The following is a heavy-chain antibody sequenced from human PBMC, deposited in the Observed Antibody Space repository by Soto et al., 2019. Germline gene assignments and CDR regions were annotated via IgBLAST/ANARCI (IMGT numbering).Heavy chain of an antibody. Sequence: SETLSLTCTVSGGSISSSYWSWIRQSPGKGLEWIGYMYYGRSANYNPSLKSRVTMSVDTSKNQCSLTLSSMTAADTAVYYCALRSMAVVPEYWGQGTLVTVSS. CDR1: GGSISSSY. J-gene: IGHJ4*02. V-gene: IGHV4-59*01. CDR3: ALRSMAVVPEY. CDR2: MYYGRSA. D-gene: IGHD3-22*01.